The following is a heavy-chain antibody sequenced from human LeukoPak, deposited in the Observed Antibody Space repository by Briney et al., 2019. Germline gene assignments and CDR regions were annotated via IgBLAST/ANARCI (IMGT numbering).Heavy chain of an antibody. CDR3: ARDGQPRYYDFWSGYYPFDY. V-gene: IGHV1-18*01. D-gene: IGHD3-3*01. CDR2: ISAYNGNT. CDR1: GYTFTSYG. J-gene: IGHJ4*02. Sequence: ASVKVSCKASGYTFTSYGISWVRQAPGQGLEWMGWISAYNGNTNYAQKLQGRVTMTTDTSTSTAYMELRSLRSDDTAVYYCARDGQPRYYDFWSGYYPFDYWGQGTLVTVSS.